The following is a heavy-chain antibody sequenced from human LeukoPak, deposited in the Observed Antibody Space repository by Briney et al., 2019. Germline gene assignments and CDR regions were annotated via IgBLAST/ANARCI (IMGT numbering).Heavy chain of an antibody. Sequence: GGSLRLSCAASGFTVSSNYMSWVRQAPGKGLEWVSVIYSGGSTYYADSVKGRFTISRDNSKNTLYLQMNSLRAEDTAVYYCARNPLYCAGGSCSYHDYWGQGTLVTVSS. CDR1: GFTVSSNY. CDR3: ARNPLYCAGGSCSYHDY. CDR2: IYSGGST. V-gene: IGHV3-66*01. J-gene: IGHJ4*02. D-gene: IGHD2-15*01.